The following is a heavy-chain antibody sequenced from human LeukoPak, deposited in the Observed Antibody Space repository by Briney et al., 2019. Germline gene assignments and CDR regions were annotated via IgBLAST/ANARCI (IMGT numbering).Heavy chain of an antibody. CDR2: IIPIFGTA. CDR3: ARELGYSSSWPGWFDP. CDR1: GGTFSSYA. J-gene: IGHJ5*02. D-gene: IGHD6-13*01. Sequence: EASVKVSCKASGGTFSSYAISWVRQAPGQGLEWMEGIIPIFGTANYAQKFQGRVTITTDESTSTAYMELSSLRSEDTAVYYCARELGYSSSWPGWFDPWGQGTLVTVSS. V-gene: IGHV1-69*05.